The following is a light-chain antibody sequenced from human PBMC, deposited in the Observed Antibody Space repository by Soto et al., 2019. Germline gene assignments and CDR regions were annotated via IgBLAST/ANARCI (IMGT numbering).Light chain of an antibody. CDR1: ISNIAINR. Sequence: QSVLTQPPAASWTPGRRLTISCSGNISNIAINRVSWYQQLPGTAPKLLIHSTQQRPSGVPDRFSGSKSGPSASLAISDLQSEYEGDYFCASWDDSLNGPVFGGGTKLTVL. J-gene: IGLJ2*01. CDR3: ASWDDSLNGPV. V-gene: IGLV1-44*01. CDR2: STQ.